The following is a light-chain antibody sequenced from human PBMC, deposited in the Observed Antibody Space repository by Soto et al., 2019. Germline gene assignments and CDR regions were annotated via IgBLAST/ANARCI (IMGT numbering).Light chain of an antibody. CDR2: DVS. V-gene: IGLV2-14*01. CDR1: SSDVGGYNY. CDR3: SSYTSSSPS. Sequence: QSALTQPASVSGSPGQSITISCTGTSSDVGGYNYVSWYQQHPGKAPKLMIYDVSNRPSGVSNRFSGSKSGNTASLTISGLQAEDEADYYCSSYTSSSPSFGTGTKVPS. J-gene: IGLJ1*01.